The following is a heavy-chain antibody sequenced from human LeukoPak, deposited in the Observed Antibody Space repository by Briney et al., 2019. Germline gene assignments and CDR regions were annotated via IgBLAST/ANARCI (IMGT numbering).Heavy chain of an antibody. D-gene: IGHD2-2*01. CDR2: IYYRGST. V-gene: IGHV4-59*01. CDR1: GVPISSYY. J-gene: IGHJ3*02. Sequence: PSETLSLPCTVSGVPISSYYWSWIRQPPGKGLEWIGYIYYRGSTNYNPSLKSRVTISVDTSKNQFSLKLSSVSAADTAVYYCARDGYVDAFDIWGQGKMVTVSS. CDR3: ARDGYVDAFDI.